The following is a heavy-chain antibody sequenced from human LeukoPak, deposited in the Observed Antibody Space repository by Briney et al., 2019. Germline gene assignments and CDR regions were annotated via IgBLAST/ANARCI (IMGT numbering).Heavy chain of an antibody. J-gene: IGHJ4*02. V-gene: IGHV3-74*01. CDR2: TNNDGSIT. CDR3: ARTASGGYYDY. D-gene: IGHD1-26*01. CDR1: GFTFSSYW. Sequence: TGGSLRLSCAASGFTFSSYWMHWVRQAPGKGLVWVSRTNNDGSITSSADSVKGRFTISRDNAKNTLYLQMNSLRAEDTAVYFCARTASGGYYDYWGQGTLVTASS.